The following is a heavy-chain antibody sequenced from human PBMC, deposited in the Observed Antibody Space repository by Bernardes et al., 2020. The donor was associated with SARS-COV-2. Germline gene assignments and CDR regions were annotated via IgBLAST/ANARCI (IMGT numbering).Heavy chain of an antibody. CDR3: AKDKAVAGEDYYYGMDV. J-gene: IGHJ6*02. Sequence: GGSLRLSCAASGFTFGDYAMHWVRQAPGKGLEWVSGISWNSGSIGYADSVKGRFTISRDNAKNSLYLQMNSLRAEDTALYYCAKDKAVAGEDYYYGMDVWGQGTTVTVSS. D-gene: IGHD6-19*01. CDR2: ISWNSGSI. V-gene: IGHV3-9*01. CDR1: GFTFGDYA.